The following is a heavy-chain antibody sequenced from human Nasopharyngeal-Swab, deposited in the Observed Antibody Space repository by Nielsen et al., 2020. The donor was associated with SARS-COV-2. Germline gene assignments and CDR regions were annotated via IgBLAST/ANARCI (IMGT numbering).Heavy chain of an antibody. CDR2: IDNDGSRT. Sequence: GESLKISCAASGFTFSSYAMHWVRQAPGKGPVWVSHIDNDGSRTTYADSVKGRFTISRDNAKNTLYLQMNSLRVEDTAVYYCVRGGLQHAFDLWGQGTSVTVSS. J-gene: IGHJ3*01. D-gene: IGHD1-1*01. CDR1: GFTFSSYA. CDR3: VRGGLQHAFDL. V-gene: IGHV3-74*01.